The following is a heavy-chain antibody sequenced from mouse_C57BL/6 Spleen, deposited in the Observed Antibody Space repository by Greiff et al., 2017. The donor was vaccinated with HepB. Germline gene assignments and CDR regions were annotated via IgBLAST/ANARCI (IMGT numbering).Heavy chain of an antibody. V-gene: IGHV3-6*01. D-gene: IGHD2-4*01. Sequence: ESGPGLVKPSQSLSLTCSVTGYSITSGYYWNWIRQFPGNKLEWMGYISYDGSNNYNPSLKNRIPITRDTSKNQFFLKLNSVTTEDTATYYCARGYDYDFDYWGQGTTLTVSS. CDR2: ISYDGSN. CDR1: GYSITSGYY. J-gene: IGHJ2*01. CDR3: ARGYDYDFDY.